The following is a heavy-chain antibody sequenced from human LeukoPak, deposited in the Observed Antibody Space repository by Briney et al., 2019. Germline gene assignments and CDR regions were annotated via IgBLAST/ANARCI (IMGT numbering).Heavy chain of an antibody. CDR3: ASRDGYNFNSFDY. CDR2: TIPIFGTA. Sequence: SAKVSCKASGGTLSSYSISWVRQAPGQGLEWMGGTIPIFGTANYAQKFQGRVTITTDESTSTAYMELSSLRSEDTAVYYCASRDGYNFNSFDYWGQGTLVTVSS. J-gene: IGHJ4*02. CDR1: GGTLSSYS. D-gene: IGHD5-24*01. V-gene: IGHV1-69*05.